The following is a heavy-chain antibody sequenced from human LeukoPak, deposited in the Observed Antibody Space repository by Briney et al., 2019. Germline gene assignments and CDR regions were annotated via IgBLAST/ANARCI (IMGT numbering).Heavy chain of an antibody. D-gene: IGHD1-26*01. V-gene: IGHV4-34*01. CDR3: TYSGSNYPDY. CDR2: INHSGST. J-gene: IGHJ4*02. Sequence: KPSETLSLTCAVYGGSFSGYYWSWIRQPPGKGLEWIGEINHSGSTNYNPSLKSRVTISVDTSKNQFSLKLNSVTAADTAVYYCTYSGSNYPDYWGQGTLVTVSS. CDR1: GGSFSGYY.